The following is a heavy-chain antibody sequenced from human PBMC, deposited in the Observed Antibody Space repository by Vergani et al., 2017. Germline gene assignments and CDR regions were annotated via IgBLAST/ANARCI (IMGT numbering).Heavy chain of an antibody. J-gene: IGHJ4*02. D-gene: IGHD3-10*01. V-gene: IGHV3-30-3*01. Sequence: QVQLVESGGGVVQPGRSLRLSCAASGFTFSSYAMHWVRQAPGKGLEWVAVISYDGSNKYYADSVKGRFTISRDNSKNTLYLQMNSLRAEDTAVYYCAKGTDYGSGSYFDYWGQGTLVTVSS. CDR2: ISYDGSNK. CDR1: GFTFSSYA. CDR3: AKGTDYGSGSYFDY.